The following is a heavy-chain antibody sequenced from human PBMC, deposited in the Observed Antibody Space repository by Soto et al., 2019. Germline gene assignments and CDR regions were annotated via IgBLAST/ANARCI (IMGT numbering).Heavy chain of an antibody. Sequence: EVQLVESGGGLVKPGGSLRLSCAASGFNFNSYTINWVRQAPGKRLEWLSSISSSGYIFSTDSVRGRFTISRDNAKYSVYLQINSLSAEDTAVYFCARDCSGGSCYPGMDVWGQGTTVTVSS. D-gene: IGHD2-15*01. V-gene: IGHV3-21*01. J-gene: IGHJ6*02. CDR1: GFNFNSYT. CDR3: ARDCSGGSCYPGMDV. CDR2: ISSSGYI.